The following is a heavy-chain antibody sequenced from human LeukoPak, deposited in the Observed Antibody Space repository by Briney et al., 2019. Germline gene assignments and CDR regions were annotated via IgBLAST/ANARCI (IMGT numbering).Heavy chain of an antibody. J-gene: IGHJ3*02. D-gene: IGHD2-15*01. Sequence: GASVKVSCKASGYTFTSYYMHWVRQAPGQGLEWMGIINPSGGSTSYAQKFQGRVTMTRDTSTSTVYMELSSLRAEDTAVYYCAKDNFRYCSGGSCYSDAFDIWGQGTMVTVSS. CDR3: AKDNFRYCSGGSCYSDAFDI. V-gene: IGHV1-46*01. CDR1: GYTFTSYY. CDR2: INPSGGST.